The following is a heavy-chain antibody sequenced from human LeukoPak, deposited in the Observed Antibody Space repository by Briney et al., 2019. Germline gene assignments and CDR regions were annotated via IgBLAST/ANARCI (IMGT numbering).Heavy chain of an antibody. V-gene: IGHV3-21*01. D-gene: IGHD4-17*01. CDR3: ASTNRPDFMTTVTKSFDY. J-gene: IGHJ4*02. Sequence: GGALRLSCAASGFTFSSYSMNWVRQAPGKGLEWVSSISSSSSYIYYADSVKGRFTISRDNAKNSLYLQMSSLRAEDTAVYYCASTNRPDFMTTVTKSFDYWGQGTLVTVSS. CDR2: ISSSSSYI. CDR1: GFTFSSYS.